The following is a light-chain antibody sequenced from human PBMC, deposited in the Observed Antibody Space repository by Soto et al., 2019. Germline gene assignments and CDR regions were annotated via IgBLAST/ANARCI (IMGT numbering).Light chain of an antibody. Sequence: EILLTQSPATLSLSPGERATLSCRASQSVSTNLAWYRQTPGQAPRLLIYDASNRATGILARFSGSGSGTDFTVTISSLEPQDFAIYYCQQRNYWSLTFGVGTNVDIK. CDR3: QQRNYWSLT. CDR1: QSVSTN. J-gene: IGKJ4*01. V-gene: IGKV3-11*01. CDR2: DAS.